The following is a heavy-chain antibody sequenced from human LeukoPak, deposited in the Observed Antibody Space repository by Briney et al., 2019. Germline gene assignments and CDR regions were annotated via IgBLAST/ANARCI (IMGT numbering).Heavy chain of an antibody. D-gene: IGHD6-19*01. CDR1: GSTFDNYG. CDR2: INWKGGTT. V-gene: IGHV3-20*04. J-gene: IGHJ4*02. CDR3: ARDLVVAGTGFGY. Sequence: GGSLRLSCAASGSTFDNYGMSWVRQAPGKGLEWVSGINWKGGTTGYADSVKGRFTTSRDNAKKSLYLQMNSLRAEDTALYYCARDLVVAGTGFGYWGQGTLVTVSS.